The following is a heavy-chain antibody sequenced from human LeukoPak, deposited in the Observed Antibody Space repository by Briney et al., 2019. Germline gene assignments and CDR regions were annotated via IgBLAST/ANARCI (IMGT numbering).Heavy chain of an antibody. CDR3: AKEEILPGARSYFDY. CDR2: ISSTSTI. Sequence: PGGSLRLSCAASGFTFSTYSMNWVRQAPGKGLEWVSYISSTSTIYYADSVKGRFTISRDNAKNSLYLQMNSLRAEDTAVYYCAKEEILPGARSYFDYWGQGTLVTVSS. CDR1: GFTFSTYS. V-gene: IGHV3-48*04. D-gene: IGHD1-14*01. J-gene: IGHJ4*02.